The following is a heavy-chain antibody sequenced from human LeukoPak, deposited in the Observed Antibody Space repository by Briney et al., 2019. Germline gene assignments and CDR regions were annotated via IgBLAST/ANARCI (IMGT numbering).Heavy chain of an antibody. D-gene: IGHD6-19*01. CDR3: ARPTSGWYAGGFDY. Sequence: QPGGSLRLSCAASGFTFSSYAMSWVRQAPGKGLEWVSVISNSGGSTLYADSVRGRFTISRDNSKSTLYLQMNSLRAEDTALYYCARPTSGWYAGGFDYWGQGILVTVSS. CDR2: ISNSGGST. CDR1: GFTFSSYA. J-gene: IGHJ4*02. V-gene: IGHV3-23*01.